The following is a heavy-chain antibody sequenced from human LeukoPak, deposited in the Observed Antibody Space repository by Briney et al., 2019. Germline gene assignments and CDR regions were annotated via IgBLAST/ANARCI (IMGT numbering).Heavy chain of an antibody. J-gene: IGHJ4*02. CDR3: VTYSHFDY. Sequence: GESLKISCKGSGYRFSSHWIGWVRQMPGKGLEWMAIICAGDSDTRYSPSFQGQVTISADKSINTAYLQWSSLKASDTAMYYCVTYSHFDYWGQGTLVTVSS. D-gene: IGHD2-21*01. CDR2: ICAGDSDT. CDR1: GYRFSSHW. V-gene: IGHV5-51*01.